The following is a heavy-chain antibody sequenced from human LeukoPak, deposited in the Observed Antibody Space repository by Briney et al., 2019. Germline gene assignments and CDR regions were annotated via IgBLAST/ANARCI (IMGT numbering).Heavy chain of an antibody. V-gene: IGHV4-39*01. J-gene: IGHJ4*02. CDR3: ARIGISSGYTFDY. CDR1: GGSISSSSYY. Sequence: PSETLSLTCTVSGGSISSSSYYWGWIRQPPGKGLEWIGSIYYSGSTYYNPSLKSRVTISVDTSKNQFSLKLSSVTAADTAVYYCARIGISSGYTFDYWGQGTLVTVSS. CDR2: IYYSGST. D-gene: IGHD3-22*01.